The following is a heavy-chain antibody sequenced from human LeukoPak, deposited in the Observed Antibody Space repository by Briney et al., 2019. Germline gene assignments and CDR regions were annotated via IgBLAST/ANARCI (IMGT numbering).Heavy chain of an antibody. CDR1: GCTISGYD. CDR2: IYYNGST. Sequence: PSGTLCLTCTASGCTISGYDWSWIRQPPGKGLEWIWDIYYNGSTNDNPSLMNRVTTSFNTSTNQFSLQLINITAADTTVYYYARQGYYDFWGGYYTFDYWGQGTLVTVSS. J-gene: IGHJ4*02. CDR3: ARQGYYDFWGGYYTFDY. V-gene: IGHV4-59*08. D-gene: IGHD3-3*01.